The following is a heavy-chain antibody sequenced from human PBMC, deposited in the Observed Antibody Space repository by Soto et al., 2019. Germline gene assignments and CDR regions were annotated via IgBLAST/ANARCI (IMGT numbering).Heavy chain of an antibody. J-gene: IGHJ4*02. CDR3: ARGGIAARLFDY. V-gene: IGHV4-4*07. Sequence: SGTLSLTCTVSGGSINTFYWSWVRQPAGKGLEWIGRIFSSGSTNSNPSLKSRVTISVDTSKNQFSLKLSSVTAADTAVYYCARGGIAARLFDYWGQGTLVTVSS. CDR1: GGSINTFY. D-gene: IGHD6-6*01. CDR2: IFSSGST.